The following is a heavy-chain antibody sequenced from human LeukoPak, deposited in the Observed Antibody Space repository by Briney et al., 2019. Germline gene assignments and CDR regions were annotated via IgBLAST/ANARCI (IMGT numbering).Heavy chain of an antibody. D-gene: IGHD3-10*01. CDR3: ARGYGLDS. J-gene: IGHJ4*02. CDR1: GFTFNNYW. CDR2: IKQDGTEK. V-gene: IGHV3-7*01. Sequence: GGSLRLSCAASGFTFNNYWMSWVRQAPGKGLEWVANIKQDGTEKYYVDSVKGRFTISRDNAKNSLYLQMNSLRAGDTAVYYCARGYGLDSWGQGTLATVSS.